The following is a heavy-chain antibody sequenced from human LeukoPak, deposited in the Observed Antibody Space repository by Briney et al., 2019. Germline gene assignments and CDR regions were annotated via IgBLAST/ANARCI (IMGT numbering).Heavy chain of an antibody. Sequence: GGSLRLSCAASGFTFSTNAMSWVRQAPGKGLEWVSGISGSGGTTYYADSVKGRFSISKDKSKNTLYLQMNSLRAEDTAVYYCAKDVMVRGVTRYFGYWGQGTLVTVSS. CDR1: GFTFSTNA. CDR3: AKDVMVRGVTRYFGY. CDR2: ISGSGGTT. J-gene: IGHJ4*02. V-gene: IGHV3-23*01. D-gene: IGHD3-10*01.